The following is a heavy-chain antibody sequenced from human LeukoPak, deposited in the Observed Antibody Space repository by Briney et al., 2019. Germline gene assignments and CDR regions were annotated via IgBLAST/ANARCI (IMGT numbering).Heavy chain of an antibody. D-gene: IGHD1-26*01. V-gene: IGHV4-4*07. J-gene: IGHJ4*02. Sequence: PSDTLSLICTVSGGSIRSYFWGWVRQPAGKGLEWIGRIYTTGATFYNPSLKTRLTMSIDTSKNQFSLRLTSVVAADTAVYYCARQGYTASYYFLDYWSQGTLVTVSS. CDR1: GGSIRSYF. CDR2: IYTTGAT. CDR3: ARQGYTASYYFLDY.